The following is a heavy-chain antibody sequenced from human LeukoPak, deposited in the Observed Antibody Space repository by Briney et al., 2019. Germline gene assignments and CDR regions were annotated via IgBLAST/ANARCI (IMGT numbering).Heavy chain of an antibody. V-gene: IGHV3-23*01. CDR3: ARGVAQWLVVPPFDY. Sequence: HAGGSLRLSCAASGFTFSSYAMSWVRQAPGKGLEWVSAIIGSGGSTYYADSVKGRFTISRDNSKNTLYLQMNSLRAEDTAVYYCARGVAQWLVVPPFDYWGQGTLVTVSS. D-gene: IGHD6-19*01. J-gene: IGHJ4*01. CDR2: IIGSGGST. CDR1: GFTFSSYA.